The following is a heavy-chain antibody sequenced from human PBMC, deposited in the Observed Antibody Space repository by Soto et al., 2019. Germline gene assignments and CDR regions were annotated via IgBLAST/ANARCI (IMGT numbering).Heavy chain of an antibody. Sequence: GGSLRLSCVATGFTFIGYTVHWVLQAPGKGLEWVTLISYNGGKRYYTDSVKGRFSISRDNSKDTVYLQMDSLRAEDTAVYYCARDLKGYFSDYWGQGTLVTVXS. CDR3: ARDLKGYFSDY. V-gene: IGHV3-30-3*01. CDR2: ISYNGGKR. J-gene: IGHJ4*02. CDR1: GFTFIGYT. D-gene: IGHD3-22*01.